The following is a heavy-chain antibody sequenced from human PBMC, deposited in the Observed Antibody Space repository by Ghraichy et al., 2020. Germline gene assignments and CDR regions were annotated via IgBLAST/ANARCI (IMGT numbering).Heavy chain of an antibody. CDR2: IKQDGSEK. CDR3: ARASGGVIDY. D-gene: IGHD2-21*01. V-gene: IGHV3-7*04. J-gene: IGHJ4*02. Sequence: GGSLRLSCAASGFTLSDYWMNWVRQAPGKGPEWVAIIKQDGSEKHYVDSVKGRFTISRDNAKNSLHLQMNSLRVDDTAVYYCARASGGVIDYWGQGNRVTVSS. CDR1: GFTLSDYW.